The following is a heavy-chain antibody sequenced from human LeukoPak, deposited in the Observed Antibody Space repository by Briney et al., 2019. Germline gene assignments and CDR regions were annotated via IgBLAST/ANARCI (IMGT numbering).Heavy chain of an antibody. CDR2: INHSGSS. Sequence: SETLSLTCAVYGGSFSGYYWSWIRQPPGKGLEYIGEINHSGSSNYNPSLKSRVTISVDRSKNQFSLNLNSVTAADTAVYYCARDSQRITMVRGVKNDAFDIWGQGTMVTVSS. V-gene: IGHV4-34*01. J-gene: IGHJ3*02. CDR1: GGSFSGYY. D-gene: IGHD3-10*01. CDR3: ARDSQRITMVRGVKNDAFDI.